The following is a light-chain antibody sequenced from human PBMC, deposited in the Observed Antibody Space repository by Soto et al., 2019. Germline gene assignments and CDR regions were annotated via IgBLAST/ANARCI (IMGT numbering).Light chain of an antibody. CDR1: QTVRSL. CDR2: GAS. Sequence: VLTQSPANLSVSPGESATLSCRASQTVRSLLAWIQQRPGQAPRLVMYGASIRATGIPARFRGSGSETEHSLTISSLQPEDFGVYYCQQYSSWTSFGPGTKVEVK. CDR3: QQYSSWTS. V-gene: IGKV3-15*01. J-gene: IGKJ3*01.